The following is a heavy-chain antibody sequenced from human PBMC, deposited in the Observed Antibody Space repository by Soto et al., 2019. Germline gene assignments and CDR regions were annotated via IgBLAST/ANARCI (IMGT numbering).Heavy chain of an antibody. CDR3: ARNMDYYYGRGSGNGHGV. D-gene: IGHD3-10*02. Sequence: QVQLVQSGAEVKEPGDSVRVSCEASGYTFTAYHIHWVRQAPGQGLEWMGWINPKFGDTTYAQDFQGRVSMTRDMYISTVYMELSRLTSDDTAIYCCARNMDYYYGRGSGNGHGVWGQGTTVTVFS. J-gene: IGHJ6*02. CDR2: INPKFGDT. CDR1: GYTFTAYH. V-gene: IGHV1-2*02.